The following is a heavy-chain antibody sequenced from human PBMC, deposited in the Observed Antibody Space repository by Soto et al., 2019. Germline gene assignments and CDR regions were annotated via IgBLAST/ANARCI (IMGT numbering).Heavy chain of an antibody. CDR1: GFTFSSYA. CDR3: ARFGTVYSGYDQQVSYYYHGMDV. J-gene: IGHJ6*01. D-gene: IGHD5-12*01. V-gene: IGHV3-33*08. CDR2: IWYDGSNK. Sequence: VQLLESGGGLVQPGGSLRLSCAASGFTFSSYAMSWVRQAPGKGLEWVAVIWYDGSNKYYADSVKGRFTISRDNSKNTLHLLMNSLRAEDTAVYYCARFGTVYSGYDQQVSYYYHGMDVWGQGTTVTVSS.